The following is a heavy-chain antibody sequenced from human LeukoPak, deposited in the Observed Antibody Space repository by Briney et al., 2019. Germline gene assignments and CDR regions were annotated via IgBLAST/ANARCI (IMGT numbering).Heavy chain of an antibody. V-gene: IGHV4-4*07. J-gene: IGHJ6*03. Sequence: SETLSLTCTVSGGSISSYYWSWIRQPAGKGLEWIGRIYTSGSTNYNTSLKSRVTMSVDTSKNQFSLKLSSVTAADTAVYYCARDRGVVVPAAIPYYYYYMDVWGKGTTVTVSS. CDR3: ARDRGVVVPAAIPYYYYYMDV. D-gene: IGHD2-2*01. CDR1: GGSISSYY. CDR2: IYTSGST.